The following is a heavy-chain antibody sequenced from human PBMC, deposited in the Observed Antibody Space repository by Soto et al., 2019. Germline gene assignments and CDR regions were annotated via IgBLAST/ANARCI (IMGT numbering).Heavy chain of an antibody. J-gene: IGHJ4*02. V-gene: IGHV1-18*01. D-gene: IGHD2-2*02. CDR2: VSGYNRNT. CDR3: AGKRAVEPLIY. Sequence: QVQLVQSGVDVKMPGASVKLSCKTYGYTFTNYGVTWVRQVSGQGLEWIGWVSGYNRNTNYAQKFEDRVIMTTDTATDTGPKGPKRPGSGRTGIIYLAGKRAVEPLIYWGRGTLLTVSP. CDR1: GYTFTNYG.